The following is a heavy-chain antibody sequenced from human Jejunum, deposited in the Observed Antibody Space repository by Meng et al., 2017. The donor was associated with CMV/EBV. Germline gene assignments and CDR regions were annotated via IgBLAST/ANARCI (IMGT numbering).Heavy chain of an antibody. CDR1: GGSMTSYY. CDR3: ARDLYSSSFMDV. CDR2: VSYRGGT. Sequence: CTVSGGSMTSYYWSWIRQPPGKGLEWIGYVSYRGGTNYNPSLKGRVTISVDTSKNQFSLKLSFLTAADTAVYYCARDLYSSSFMDVWGQGTTVTVSS. D-gene: IGHD6-13*01. V-gene: IGHV4-59*01. J-gene: IGHJ6*02.